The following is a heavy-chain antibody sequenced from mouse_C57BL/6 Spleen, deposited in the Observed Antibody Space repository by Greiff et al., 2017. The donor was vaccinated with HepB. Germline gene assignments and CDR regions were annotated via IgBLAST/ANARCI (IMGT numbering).Heavy chain of an antibody. CDR2: IDPSDSYT. V-gene: IGHV1-69*01. CDR3: ARSGVTTRYYAMDY. D-gene: IGHD2-3*01. J-gene: IGHJ4*01. Sequence: QVQLQQPGAELVMPGASVKLSCKASGYTFTSYWMHWVKQRPGQGLEWIGEIDPSDSYTNYNQKFKGKSTLTVDKSSSTAYMQLSSLTSEDSAVYYCARSGVTTRYYAMDYWGQGTSVTVSS. CDR1: GYTFTSYW.